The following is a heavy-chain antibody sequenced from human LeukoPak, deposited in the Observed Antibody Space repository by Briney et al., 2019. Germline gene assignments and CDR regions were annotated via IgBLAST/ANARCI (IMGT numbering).Heavy chain of an antibody. CDR2: ISWNSANI. V-gene: IGHV3-9*01. CDR3: AKALRCSGGSCTYYGMDV. J-gene: IGHJ6*02. Sequence: GRSLTLSCTASEFTFDDYVMHWVRQAPGKGLEWVSGISWNSANIGYAYSVKGRFTISRDNAKNSLYLHMSSLRPEDTALYYCAKALRCSGGSCTYYGMDVWGQGTTVTVSS. D-gene: IGHD2-15*01. CDR1: EFTFDDYV.